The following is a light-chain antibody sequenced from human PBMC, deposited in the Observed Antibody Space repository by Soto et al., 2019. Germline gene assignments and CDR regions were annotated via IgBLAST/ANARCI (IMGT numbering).Light chain of an antibody. CDR3: QQYNNWPRT. CDR2: GAS. CDR1: QSVSSS. J-gene: IGKJ1*01. Sequence: EIVMTQSAATLSVSPGERATLSCRASQSVSSSLAWYQQKPGQTPRLLIYGASTRATGIPARFSGSGSETEFTLTISSLQSEDVAVYYCQQYNNWPRTFGQGTKVDIK. V-gene: IGKV3-15*01.